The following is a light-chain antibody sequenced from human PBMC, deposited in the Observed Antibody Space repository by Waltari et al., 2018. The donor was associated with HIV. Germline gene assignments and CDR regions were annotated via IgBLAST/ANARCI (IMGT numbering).Light chain of an antibody. J-gene: IGKJ2*01. CDR1: QSVSSSY. Sequence: EIVLTQSPGTLSLSPGERATLSCRASQSVSSSYLAWYQQKPGQAPRLLIYGASSRATGIPDRFSGSGSGTDFTLTISRMEPEDFAVYYCQQYGSSPVTFGQGTKLEIK. CDR3: QQYGSSPVT. V-gene: IGKV3-20*01. CDR2: GAS.